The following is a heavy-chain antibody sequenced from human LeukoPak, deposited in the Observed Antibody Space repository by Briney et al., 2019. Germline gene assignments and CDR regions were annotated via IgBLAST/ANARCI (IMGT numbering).Heavy chain of an antibody. V-gene: IGHV3-7*01. CDR1: GFSISNYW. CDR3: ARGRFNYAWGMDV. D-gene: IGHD5-18*01. CDR2: IKQAESER. Sequence: GGSLRLSCAGSGFSISNYWMSWVRQAPGKGLEWVANIKQAESERFYVDSVKDRFIISRENAENSVYLQMNSLRDEDTAVYYCARGRFNYAWGMDVWGQGTTVIVSS. J-gene: IGHJ6*02.